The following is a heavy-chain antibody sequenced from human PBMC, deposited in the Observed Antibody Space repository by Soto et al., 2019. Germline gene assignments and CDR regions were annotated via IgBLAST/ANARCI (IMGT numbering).Heavy chain of an antibody. CDR1: GAGNRTYG. J-gene: IGHJ6*02. Sequence: GASLKGSLKGAGAGNRTYGLTWLRMAPGQGLEWLGWMNPNSGNTGYAQKFQGRVTMARNTSISTAYMELSSLRSEDTAVYYCARADYSNYGRYYGMDVWGQGTKVTGFS. CDR2: MNPNSGNT. CDR3: ARADYSNYGRYYGMDV. D-gene: IGHD4-4*01. V-gene: IGHV1-8*01.